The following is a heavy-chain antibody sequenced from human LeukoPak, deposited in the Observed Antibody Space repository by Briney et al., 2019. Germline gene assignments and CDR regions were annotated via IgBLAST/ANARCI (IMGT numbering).Heavy chain of an antibody. V-gene: IGHV4-59*12. D-gene: IGHD6-13*01. J-gene: IGHJ6*03. Sequence: SETLFLTCTVSGGSISSYYWSWIRQPPGKGLEWIGYIYYSGSTNYNPSLKSRVTISVDTSKNQFSLKLSSVTAADTAVYYCARGSGSSWYYYYYYMDVWGKGTTVTVSS. CDR1: GGSISSYY. CDR3: ARGSGSSWYYYYYYMDV. CDR2: IYYSGST.